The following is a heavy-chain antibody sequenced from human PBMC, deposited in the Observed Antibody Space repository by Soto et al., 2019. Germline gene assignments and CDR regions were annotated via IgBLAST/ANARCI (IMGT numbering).Heavy chain of an antibody. CDR3: ARRRASDYGGNHHPYYFDR. CDR2: ISYSGRT. D-gene: IGHD4-17*01. V-gene: IGHV4-39*01. Sequence: SETLSLTCTVSGASIITDNYFWVWIRQSPRRGLELIGSISYSGRTYDNPSLQSRGTISIDASKNQFSLKLTSVTTADTAVYYCARRRASDYGGNHHPYYFDRWGQGALVTVSS. J-gene: IGHJ4*02. CDR1: GASIITDNYF.